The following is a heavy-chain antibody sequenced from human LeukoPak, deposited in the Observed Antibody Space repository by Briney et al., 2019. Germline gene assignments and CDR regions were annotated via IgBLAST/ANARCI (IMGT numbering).Heavy chain of an antibody. CDR2: IYYSGST. CDR1: GGSISSGGYY. D-gene: IGHD4-17*01. CDR3: ARDRGDDYGDSLYYYYYMDV. V-gene: IGHV4-31*03. Sequence: SQTLSLTCTLSGGSISSGGYYWSWIRQHPGKGLEWIGDIYYSGSTYYNPSLKSRVTISVDTSKNQFSLKLSSVTAADTAVYYCARDRGDDYGDSLYYYYYMDVWGKGTTVTVSS. J-gene: IGHJ6*03.